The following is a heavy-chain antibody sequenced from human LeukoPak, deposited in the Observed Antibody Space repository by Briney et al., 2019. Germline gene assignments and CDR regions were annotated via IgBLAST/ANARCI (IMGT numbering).Heavy chain of an antibody. CDR1: GGSISSYY. CDR2: IYYSGST. CDR3: ARQGYCSGGSRYV. Sequence: SETLSLTCTVSGGSISSYYWSWIRQPPGKGLEWIGYIYYSGSTNYNPSLKSRVTISVDTSKNQFSLKLGSVTAADTAVYYCARQGYCSGGSRYVWGQGTLVTVSS. V-gene: IGHV4-59*08. D-gene: IGHD2-15*01. J-gene: IGHJ4*02.